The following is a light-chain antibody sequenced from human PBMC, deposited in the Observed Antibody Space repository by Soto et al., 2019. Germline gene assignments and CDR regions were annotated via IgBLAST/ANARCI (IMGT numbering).Light chain of an antibody. Sequence: QSVLTQPASVSGSPGQSITLSCTGTSSDVGSHNLVSWYQQHPGQAPKLMVYEVSKRPLGVSTLFSASKSGNTASMTISGLQAEYEADYYCCSYGGSRAVFGGGTQLTVL. CDR1: SSDVGSHNL. V-gene: IGLV2-23*02. CDR2: EVS. J-gene: IGLJ7*01. CDR3: CSYGGSRAV.